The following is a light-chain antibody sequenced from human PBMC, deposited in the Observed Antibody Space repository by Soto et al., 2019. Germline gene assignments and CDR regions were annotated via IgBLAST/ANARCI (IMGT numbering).Light chain of an antibody. J-gene: IGKJ2*01. Sequence: DIQMTQSPSSLSAFIGDRVTITCRASHNISSHLNWYHQKPGKAPNLLIDSASSLQSGVPSGCSGSGSGTDFTLTTTSLQPDDFATYYCQQSFSIPYTFGQGTKLQIK. V-gene: IGKV1-39*01. CDR2: SAS. CDR1: HNISSH. CDR3: QQSFSIPYT.